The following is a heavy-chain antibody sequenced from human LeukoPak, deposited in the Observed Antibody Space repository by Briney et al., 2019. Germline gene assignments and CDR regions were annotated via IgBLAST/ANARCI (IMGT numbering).Heavy chain of an antibody. J-gene: IGHJ5*02. CDR3: ARAHIVLMVYVINNWFDP. CDR2: IKQDGSEK. V-gene: IGHV3-7*01. CDR1: GFTFSSYW. D-gene: IGHD2-8*01. Sequence: PGGSLRLSCAASGFTFSSYWMSWVRQAPGKGLEWVANIKQDGSEKYYVDSVKGRFTISRDNAKNSLYLQMNSLRAEDTAVYYCARAHIVLMVYVINNWFDPWGQGTLVTVSS.